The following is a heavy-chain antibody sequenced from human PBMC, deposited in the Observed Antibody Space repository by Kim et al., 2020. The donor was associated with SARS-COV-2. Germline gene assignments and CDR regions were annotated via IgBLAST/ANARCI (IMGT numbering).Heavy chain of an antibody. Sequence: SVKVSCKASGGTFSSYAISWVRQAPGQGLEWMGGMIPIFGTANYAQKFQGRVTITADESTSTAYMELSSLRAEDAAVYYCAGLWFRELFPGYYYMDVWGKGTPVTVSS. CDR3: AGLWFRELFPGYYYMDV. CDR1: GGTFSSYA. J-gene: IGHJ6*03. D-gene: IGHD3-10*01. CDR2: MIPIFGTA. V-gene: IGHV1-69*13.